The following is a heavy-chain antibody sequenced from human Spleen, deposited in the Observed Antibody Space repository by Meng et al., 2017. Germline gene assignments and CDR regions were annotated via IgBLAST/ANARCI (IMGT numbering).Heavy chain of an antibody. Sequence: ASVKVSCKASGYTFTGYYMHWVRQAPGQGLEWMGWINPNSGGTNYAQKFQGRVTMTRDTSISTAYMELSRLRSDDTAVYYCAGRDGYNYRYYYYGMDVWGQGTTVTVSS. CDR2: INPNSGGT. V-gene: IGHV1-2*02. CDR3: AGRDGYNYRYYYYGMDV. J-gene: IGHJ6*02. CDR1: GYTFTGYY. D-gene: IGHD5-24*01.